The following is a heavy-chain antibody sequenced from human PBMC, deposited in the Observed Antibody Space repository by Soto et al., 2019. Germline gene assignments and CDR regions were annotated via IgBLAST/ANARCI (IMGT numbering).Heavy chain of an antibody. CDR1: GFTFSSYA. CDR2: ISGSGGST. D-gene: IGHD2-2*01. J-gene: IGHJ5*02. Sequence: EVQLLESGGGLVQPGGSLRLSCAASGFTFSSYAMSWVRQAPGKGLEWVSAISGSGGSTYYADSVKGRFTISRDNSKNTLYLQMNSLRAEDTAVYYCAKDKYCSSTSCRPGWFDPWGQGNLVTVSS. CDR3: AKDKYCSSTSCRPGWFDP. V-gene: IGHV3-23*01.